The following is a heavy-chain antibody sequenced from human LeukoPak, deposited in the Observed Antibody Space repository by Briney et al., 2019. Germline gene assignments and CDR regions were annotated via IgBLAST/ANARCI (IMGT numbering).Heavy chain of an antibody. Sequence: GGSLRLSCAASGFTFSSYSMNWVRQAPGKGLEWVSSISSSSSYIYYADSVKGRFTISRDNAKNSLYLQMNSLRAEDTAVYCCARDPYYSNHLDFLGQGTLVTVSS. D-gene: IGHD4-11*01. CDR1: GFTFSSYS. J-gene: IGHJ4*02. CDR2: ISSSSSYI. V-gene: IGHV3-21*01. CDR3: ARDPYYSNHLDF.